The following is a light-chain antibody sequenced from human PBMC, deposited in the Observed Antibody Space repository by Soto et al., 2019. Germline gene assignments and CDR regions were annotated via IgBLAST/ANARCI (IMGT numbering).Light chain of an antibody. J-gene: IGLJ3*02. CDR1: SSDVGGYRY. CDR3: SSYTSIDTQVV. Sequence: QSVLTQPASVSGSPGQSITISCTGSSSDVGGYRYVSWYQQHPGKAPKLMIYEVSNRPSGVSNRFSGSKSGNTASLTISGLQAEDEADYYCSSYTSIDTQVVFGGGTQLTVL. V-gene: IGLV2-14*01. CDR2: EVS.